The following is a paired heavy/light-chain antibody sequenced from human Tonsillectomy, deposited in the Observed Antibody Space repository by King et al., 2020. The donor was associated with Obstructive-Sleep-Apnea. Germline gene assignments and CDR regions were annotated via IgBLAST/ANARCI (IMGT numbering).Heavy chain of an antibody. Sequence: EVRLVESGGGLVKPGGSLRLSCAASGFTFSDYSMNWVRQAPGKGLEWVSFISSSSSYIYYADSMKGRFTISRDNAKNSLYLQMNSLRAEDTAVYYCARHSTSWYYFDYWGQGTLVTVSS. D-gene: IGHD6-13*01. CDR1: GFTFSDYS. J-gene: IGHJ4*02. CDR2: ISSSSSYI. V-gene: IGHV3-21*01. CDR3: ARHSTSWYYFDY.
Light chain of an antibody. Sequence: EIVMTQSPATLSVSPGERATLSCRASQSVNSNLAWYQQKPGQAPRLLIYGASTRATGIPARFSGSGSGTEFTLTISSLQAEDFAVYYCQQYNNWPPWTFGQGTKVEIK. CDR1: QSVNSN. V-gene: IGKV3-15*01. J-gene: IGKJ1*01. CDR3: QQYNNWPPWT. CDR2: GAS.